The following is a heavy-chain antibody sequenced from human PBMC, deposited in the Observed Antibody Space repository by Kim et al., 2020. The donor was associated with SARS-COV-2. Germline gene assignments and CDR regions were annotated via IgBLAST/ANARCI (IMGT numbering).Heavy chain of an antibody. D-gene: IGHD6-19*01. CDR2: IRNSGGST. Sequence: GGSLRLSCAASGFTFSNYAMSWVRQAPGKGLEWVSGIRNSGGSTEYADSVKGRFSISRDNSKNTLYLQMDSLRAEDTAVYYCAKVTSGSSGWFEYFQHWGQGTLVTVSS. V-gene: IGHV3-23*01. CDR3: AKVTSGSSGWFEYFQH. CDR1: GFTFSNYA. J-gene: IGHJ1*01.